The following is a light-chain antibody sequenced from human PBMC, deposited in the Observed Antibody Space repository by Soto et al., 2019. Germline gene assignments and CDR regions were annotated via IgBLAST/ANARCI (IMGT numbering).Light chain of an antibody. J-gene: IGLJ1*01. CDR2: EGS. V-gene: IGLV2-23*01. CDR3: CSYAGSKTYV. CDR1: SSDVGNYNL. Sequence: QSVLTQPASVSGSPGQSITVSCTVPSSDVGNYNLVSWYQKHPGKVPKLMIYEGSKRPSGVSHRFSGSQSGNTASLAISGLQAEDEADYYCCSYAGSKTYVFGTGTKVTVL.